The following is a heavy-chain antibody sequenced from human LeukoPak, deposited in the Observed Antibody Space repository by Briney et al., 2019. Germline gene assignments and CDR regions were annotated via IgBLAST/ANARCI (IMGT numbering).Heavy chain of an antibody. CDR1: GFTFKNYA. CDR2: LSGSGAAT. Sequence: PGGSLRLSREASGFTFKNYAMAWVRQAPGKGLEWVSGLSGSGAATFYADSVKGRFTISRDNSNNTLYLRLNSLRAEDTAIYFCAKDRWYDGESGYFDHWGRGTLVTVSS. J-gene: IGHJ4*02. V-gene: IGHV3-23*01. D-gene: IGHD3-10*01. CDR3: AKDRWYDGESGYFDH.